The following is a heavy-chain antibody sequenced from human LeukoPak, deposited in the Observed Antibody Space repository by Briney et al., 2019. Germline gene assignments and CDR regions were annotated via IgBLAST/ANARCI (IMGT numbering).Heavy chain of an antibody. CDR3: ARVLNPMTTVTTYDLDY. Sequence: ASVKVSCKASGYTFTSYYMHWVRQAPGQGLEWMGIINPSGGSTSYAQKFQGRVTMTRDTSTSTVYMELSSLRSEDTAVYYCARVLNPMTTVTTYDLDYWGQGTLVTVSS. V-gene: IGHV1-46*01. D-gene: IGHD4-17*01. CDR1: GYTFTSYY. CDR2: INPSGGST. J-gene: IGHJ4*02.